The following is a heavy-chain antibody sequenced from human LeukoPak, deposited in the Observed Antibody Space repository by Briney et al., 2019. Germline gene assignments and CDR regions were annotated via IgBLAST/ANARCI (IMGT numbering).Heavy chain of an antibody. J-gene: IGHJ6*03. V-gene: IGHV1-8*03. CDR2: MNPNSGNT. D-gene: IGHD1-1*01. CDR1: GYTFTSYD. Sequence: ASVKVSCKASGYTFTSYDINWVRQATGQGLEWMGWMNPNSGNTGYAQKFQGRVTITRNTSISTAYMELSSLRSEDTAVYYCARARELEPRYYYYMDVWGKGTTVTVSS. CDR3: ARARELEPRYYYYMDV.